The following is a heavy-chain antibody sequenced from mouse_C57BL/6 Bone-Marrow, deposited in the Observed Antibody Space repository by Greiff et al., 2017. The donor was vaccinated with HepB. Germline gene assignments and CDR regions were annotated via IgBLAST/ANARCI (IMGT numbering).Heavy chain of an antibody. D-gene: IGHD2-1*01. J-gene: IGHJ2*01. CDR1: GFTFTDYY. CDR2: IRNKANGYTT. V-gene: IGHV7-3*01. Sequence: EVKLVESGGGLVQPGGSLSLSCAASGFTFTDYYMSWVRQPPGKALEWLGFIRNKANGYTTEYSASVKGRFTISRDNAQSILYLQMNALRAEDSATYYGARWDGNYFDYWGQGTTLTVSS. CDR3: ARWDGNYFDY.